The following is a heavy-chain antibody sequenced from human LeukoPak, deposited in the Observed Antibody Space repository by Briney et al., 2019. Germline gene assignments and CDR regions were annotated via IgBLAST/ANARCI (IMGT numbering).Heavy chain of an antibody. D-gene: IGHD3-22*01. V-gene: IGHV4-34*01. CDR1: GGSFSGYY. Sequence: SETLSLTCAVYGGSFSGYYWSWIRQPPGKGLEWIGEINHSGSTKYNPSLKSRVTISGDTSKNQFSLKLSSVTAADTAVYYCARALKRYYYDSSGYYAHFDYWGQGTLATVSS. J-gene: IGHJ4*02. CDR2: INHSGST. CDR3: ARALKRYYYDSSGYYAHFDY.